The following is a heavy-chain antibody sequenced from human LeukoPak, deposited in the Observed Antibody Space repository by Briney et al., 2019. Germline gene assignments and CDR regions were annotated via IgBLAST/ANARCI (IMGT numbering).Heavy chain of an antibody. CDR1: GFTFDDYA. CDR3: ARDPGIAAPFADY. Sequence: PGRSLRLSCAASGFTFDDYAMHWVRQAPGKGLEWVSGISWNSGSIGYADSVKGRFTISRDNAKNSLYLQMNSLRAEDTAVYYCARDPGIAAPFADYWGQGTLVTVSS. J-gene: IGHJ4*02. CDR2: ISWNSGSI. V-gene: IGHV3-9*01. D-gene: IGHD6-13*01.